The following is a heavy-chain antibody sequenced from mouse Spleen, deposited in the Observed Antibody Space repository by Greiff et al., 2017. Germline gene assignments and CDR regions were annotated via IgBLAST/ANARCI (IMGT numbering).Heavy chain of an antibody. CDR1: GYTFTSYV. CDR2: INPYNDGT. J-gene: IGHJ3*01. V-gene: IGHV1-14*01. Sequence: VQLQQSGAELMKPGASVKMSCKASGYTFTSYVMHWVKQKPGQGLEWIGYINPYNDGTNYNEKFKGKATLTSDKSSSTAYMELSSLTSEDSAVYYCARAEYGSSPDRPGEFAYWGQGTLVTVSA. CDR3: ARAEYGSSPDRPGEFAY. D-gene: IGHD1-1*01.